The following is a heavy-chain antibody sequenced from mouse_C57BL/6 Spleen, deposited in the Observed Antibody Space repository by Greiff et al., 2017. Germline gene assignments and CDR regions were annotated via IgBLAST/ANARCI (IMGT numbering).Heavy chain of an antibody. CDR1: GYTFTSYW. D-gene: IGHD2-3*01. J-gene: IGHJ2*01. CDR3: SIEGYDGSPYFDY. V-gene: IGHV1-74*01. CDR2: IHPSDSDT. Sequence: VQLQQPGAELVKPGASVKVSCKASGYTFTSYWMHWVKQRPGQGLEWIGRIHPSDSDTNYNQKFKGKATLTVDKSSSTAYMQLSSLTSEDYSVYSFSIEGYDGSPYFDYWGQGTTLTVSS.